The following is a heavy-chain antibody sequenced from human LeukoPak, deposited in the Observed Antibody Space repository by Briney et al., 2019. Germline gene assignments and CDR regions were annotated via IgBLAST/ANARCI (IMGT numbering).Heavy chain of an antibody. V-gene: IGHV4-34*01. J-gene: IGHJ4*02. D-gene: IGHD6-19*01. CDR2: INHSGST. Sequence: SETLSLTCAVYGVSFSGYYWSWIRQPPGKGLEWIGEINHSGSTNYNPSLKSRVTISVDTSKNQFSLKLSSVTAADTAVYYCASSKVWQWPVDYWGQGTLVTVSS. CDR3: ASSKVWQWPVDY. CDR1: GVSFSGYY.